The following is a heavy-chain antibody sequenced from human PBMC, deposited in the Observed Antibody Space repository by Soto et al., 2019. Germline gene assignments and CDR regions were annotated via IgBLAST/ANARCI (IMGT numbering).Heavy chain of an antibody. Sequence: GGSLRLSCAASGFTFSSYAMSWVRQAPGKGLEWVSAISGSGGSTYYADSVKGRFTISRDNSKNTLYLQMNSLRAEDTAVYYCTTGGAAAGKDDYWGQGTLVTVSS. CDR2: ISGSGGST. CDR3: TTGGAAAGKDDY. CDR1: GFTFSSYA. V-gene: IGHV3-23*01. D-gene: IGHD6-13*01. J-gene: IGHJ4*02.